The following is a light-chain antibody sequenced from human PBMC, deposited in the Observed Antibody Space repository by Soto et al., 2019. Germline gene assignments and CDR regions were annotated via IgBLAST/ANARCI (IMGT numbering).Light chain of an antibody. V-gene: IGKV3-11*01. CDR2: DAS. CDR1: QSVGRY. Sequence: EIVLTQSPATLSLSPGERATLSCRASQSVGRYFAWYQQKPGQAPRLLIYDASKRDTGIPARFSGSGSGTDFTLTISSLEPEDFAGYYCQQRSNWPLTCGRGTKVEIK. J-gene: IGKJ1*01. CDR3: QQRSNWPLT.